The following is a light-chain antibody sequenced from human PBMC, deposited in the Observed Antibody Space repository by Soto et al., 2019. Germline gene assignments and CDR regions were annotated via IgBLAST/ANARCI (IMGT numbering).Light chain of an antibody. Sequence: QSALTQPASVSGSPGQSITISCTGTSSDVGGYNYVSWYQQHTGKAPKLMIFVVSNRRSGVSNRFSGYNSGNTASLTISGLQAEEVADYNYRSYTASSRLVGFGGRTKLPVL. CDR3: RSYTASSRLVG. CDR1: SSDVGGYNY. J-gene: IGLJ2*01. CDR2: VVS. V-gene: IGLV2-14*01.